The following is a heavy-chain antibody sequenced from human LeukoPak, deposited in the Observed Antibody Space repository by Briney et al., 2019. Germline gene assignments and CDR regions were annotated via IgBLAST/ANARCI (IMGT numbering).Heavy chain of an antibody. CDR2: INHSGRT. V-gene: IGHV4-34*01. CDR1: GGSFSGYY. J-gene: IGHJ4*02. Sequence: SETLSLTRAVYGGSFSGYYWSWIRQPPGKGLEWIGEINHSGRTNYNPSLKSRVTISVDTSKNQFSLKLSSVTAADTAVYYCARHNFSPFDYWGQGTLVTVSS. D-gene: IGHD1-20*01. CDR3: ARHNFSPFDY.